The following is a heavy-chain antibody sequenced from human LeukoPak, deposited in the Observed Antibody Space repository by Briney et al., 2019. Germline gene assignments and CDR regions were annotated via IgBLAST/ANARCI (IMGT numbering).Heavy chain of an antibody. Sequence: ASVKVSCKASGYTFTGYYMHWVRQAPGQGLEWMGRINPNSGGTNYAQKLQGRVTMTTDTSTSTAYMELRSLRSDDTAVYYCARDRFDSNYPEPFDYWGQGTLVTVSS. CDR2: INPNSGGT. V-gene: IGHV1-2*06. CDR1: GYTFTGYY. D-gene: IGHD4-11*01. CDR3: ARDRFDSNYPEPFDY. J-gene: IGHJ4*02.